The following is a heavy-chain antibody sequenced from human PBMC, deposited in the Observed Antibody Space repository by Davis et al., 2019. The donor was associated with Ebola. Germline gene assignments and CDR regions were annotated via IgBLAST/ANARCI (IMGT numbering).Heavy chain of an antibody. Sequence: SVNVSCKASGGTLSSYAISWVRQAPGQGLEWMGRIIPILGIANYAQKFQGRVTITADKSTSTAYMELSSLRSEDTAVYYCARDSSSSSEDYWGQGTLVTVSS. J-gene: IGHJ4*02. CDR2: IIPILGIA. V-gene: IGHV1-69*04. D-gene: IGHD6-6*01. CDR3: ARDSSSSSEDY. CDR1: GGTLSSYA.